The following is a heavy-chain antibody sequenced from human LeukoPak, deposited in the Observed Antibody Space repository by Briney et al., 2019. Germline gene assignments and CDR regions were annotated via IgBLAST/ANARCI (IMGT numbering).Heavy chain of an antibody. V-gene: IGHV4-39*01. D-gene: IGHD3-10*01. CDR1: GGSISSSSYY. J-gene: IGHJ5*02. CDR2: IYYSGST. Sequence: SETLSLTCTVSGGSISSSSYYWGWLRQPPGKGLEWIGSIYYSGSTYYNPSLKSRVTISVDTSKNQFSLKLSSVTAADTAVYYCARLGVMDGSGGSWFDPWGQGTLVTVSS. CDR3: ARLGVMDGSGGSWFDP.